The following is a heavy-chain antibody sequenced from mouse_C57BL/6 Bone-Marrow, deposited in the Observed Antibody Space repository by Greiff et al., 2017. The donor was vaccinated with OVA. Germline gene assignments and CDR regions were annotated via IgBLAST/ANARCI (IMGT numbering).Heavy chain of an antibody. Sequence: QLKESGPELVKPGASVKIPCKASGYTFTDYNMDWVKQSHGKSLEWIGDINPNNGGTIYNQKFKGKATLTVDKSSSTAYMELRSLTSEDTAVYYCARLGRDWYFDVWGTGTTVTVSS. CDR1: GYTFTDYN. J-gene: IGHJ1*03. D-gene: IGHD4-1*01. CDR2: INPNNGGT. CDR3: ARLGRDWYFDV. V-gene: IGHV1-18*01.